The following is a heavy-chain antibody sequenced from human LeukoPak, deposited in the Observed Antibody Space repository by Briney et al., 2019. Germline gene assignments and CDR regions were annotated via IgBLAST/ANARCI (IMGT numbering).Heavy chain of an antibody. CDR1: EFTFDDYA. CDR2: ISWNSGSI. CDR3: AKVGRPYYYDSSGYPRSFFDY. J-gene: IGHJ4*02. Sequence: PGGSLRLSCAASEFTFDDYAMHWVRQAPGKGLEWVSGISWNSGSIGYADSVKGRFTISRDNAKNSLYLQMNSLRAEDTALYYCAKVGRPYYYDSSGYPRSFFDYWGQGTLVTVSS. V-gene: IGHV3-9*01. D-gene: IGHD3-22*01.